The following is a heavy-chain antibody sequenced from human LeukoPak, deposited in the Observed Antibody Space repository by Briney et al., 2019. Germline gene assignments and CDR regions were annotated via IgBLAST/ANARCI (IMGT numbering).Heavy chain of an antibody. Sequence: GGSLRLSCAASGFTFSDYYMSWIRQAPGKGLEWVSYISSSGSTIYYADSVKGRFTISRDNAKNSLYLQMNSLRAEDTAVYYCARRNTGCYSSSWYSIAVAGEFDYWGQGTLVTVSS. CDR1: GFTFSDYY. CDR3: ARRNTGCYSSSWYSIAVAGEFDY. J-gene: IGHJ4*02. V-gene: IGHV3-11*01. D-gene: IGHD6-13*01. CDR2: ISSSGSTI.